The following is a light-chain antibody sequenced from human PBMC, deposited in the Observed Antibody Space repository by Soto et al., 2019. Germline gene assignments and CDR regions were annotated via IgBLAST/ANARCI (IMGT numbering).Light chain of an antibody. CDR2: AAS. CDR3: QHRYSTQYT. CDR1: QSISSY. Sequence: DIQMTQSPSSLSASVGDRVTITCRASQSISSYLNWYQQKPGKAPKLLIYAASSLQSGVPSRFSGSGSGTDFTLTISSLQPEDFASYYCQHRYSTQYTFGQGTKLEIK. J-gene: IGKJ2*01. V-gene: IGKV1-39*01.